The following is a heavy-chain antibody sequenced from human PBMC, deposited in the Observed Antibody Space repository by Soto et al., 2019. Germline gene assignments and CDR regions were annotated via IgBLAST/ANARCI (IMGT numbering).Heavy chain of an antibody. D-gene: IGHD2-2*02. CDR3: AREKMSCSSTSCYRAYNWFDP. J-gene: IGHJ5*02. CDR1: GYSISSGYY. CDR2: VYHSGST. Sequence: SETLSLTCAVSGYSISSGYYWGWIRQPPGKGLEWIGTVYHSGSTFYNPSLKSPVTISVDTSKNQFSLKLSSVTAADTAVYYCAREKMSCSSTSCYRAYNWFDPWGQGTLVTVSS. V-gene: IGHV4-38-2*02.